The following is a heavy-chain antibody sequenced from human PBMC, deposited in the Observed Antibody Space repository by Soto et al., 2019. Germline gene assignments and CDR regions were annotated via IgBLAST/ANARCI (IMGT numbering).Heavy chain of an antibody. J-gene: IGHJ4*02. D-gene: IGHD6-25*01. CDR2: IYYSGST. Sequence: QLHLQESGPGLVKPSETLSLTCTVSGDSISNSREFWCWIRQSPGKGLEWIASIYYSGSTYYNPSLKSRATMAVNTSRNQFSLKLSAVSAADTAMYYCARQSAKGECFDYWGPGTLVTLFS. V-gene: IGHV4-39*01. CDR3: ARQSAKGECFDY. CDR1: GDSISNSREF.